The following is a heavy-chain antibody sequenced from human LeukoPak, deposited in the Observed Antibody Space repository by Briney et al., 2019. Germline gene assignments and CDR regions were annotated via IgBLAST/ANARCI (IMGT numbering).Heavy chain of an antibody. J-gene: IGHJ4*02. CDR3: ARLPSRPYYFDY. CDR1: GGSISSYY. CDR2: IYYSGST. V-gene: IGHV4-59*01. Sequence: SETLSLTCTVSGGSISSYYWSWIRQPPGKGLEWIGYIYYSGSTNYKPSLKSRVTISVDTSKNQFSLKLSSVTAADTAVYYCARLPSRPYYFDYWGQGTLVTVSS.